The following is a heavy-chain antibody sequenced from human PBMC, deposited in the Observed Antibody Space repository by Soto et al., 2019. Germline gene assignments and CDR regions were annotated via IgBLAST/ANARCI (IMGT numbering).Heavy chain of an antibody. D-gene: IGHD4-4*01. V-gene: IGHV3-21*01. CDR2: ISSSSSYI. CDR3: ARLTLTTSFNYYYYMDV. CDR1: GFTFSSYS. Sequence: GGSLRLSCAASGFTFSSYSMNWVRQAPGKGLEWVSSISSSSSYIYYADSVKGRFTISRDNAKNSLYLQMNSLRAEDTAVYYCARLTLTTSFNYYYYMDVWGKGTTVTVSS. J-gene: IGHJ6*03.